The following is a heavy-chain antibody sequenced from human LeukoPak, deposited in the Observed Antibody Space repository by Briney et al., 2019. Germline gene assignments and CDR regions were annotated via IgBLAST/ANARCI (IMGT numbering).Heavy chain of an antibody. CDR2: ISIDGGRT. CDR1: GFTFSSYG. Sequence: GRSLRLSCAASGFTFSSYGMHWVRQAPGKGPEWVSTISIDGGRTYYADSVKGRFTVSRDTSKNTLYLNSLRAEDTAVYYCARKGIGSSRYQNMDVWGKGTTVTVSS. V-gene: IGHV3-23*01. D-gene: IGHD6-25*01. J-gene: IGHJ6*03. CDR3: ARKGIGSSRYQNMDV.